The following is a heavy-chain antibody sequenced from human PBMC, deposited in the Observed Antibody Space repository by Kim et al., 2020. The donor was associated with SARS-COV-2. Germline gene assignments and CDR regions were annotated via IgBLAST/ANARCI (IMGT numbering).Heavy chain of an antibody. CDR1: GFTFSSYE. CDR2: ISKSGRTI. CDR3: ARDPTIMVRGLDYGMDV. D-gene: IGHD3-10*01. Sequence: GGSLRLSCAASGFTFSSYEMNWVRQAPGKGLEWVSYISKSGRTIYYADSVKGRFIISRDNAENSLYLQMNSLRAEDTAVYYCARDPTIMVRGLDYGMDVWGQGTTVTVSS. J-gene: IGHJ6*02. V-gene: IGHV3-48*03.